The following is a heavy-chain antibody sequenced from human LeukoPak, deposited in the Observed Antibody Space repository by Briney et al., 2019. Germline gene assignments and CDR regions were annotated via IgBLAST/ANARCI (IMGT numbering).Heavy chain of an antibody. J-gene: IGHJ4*02. CDR3: ARVNRVTAIQELDY. Sequence: GGSLGLSCAASGFTFSDYYMTWIRQAPGKGLEWVSCISSSGSTIFYADSVKGRFTISRDNAKSSLFLQMNSLRAEDTAVYYCARVNRVTAIQELDYWGQGTLVTVSS. CDR1: GFTFSDYY. D-gene: IGHD2-21*02. V-gene: IGHV3-11*01. CDR2: ISSSGSTI.